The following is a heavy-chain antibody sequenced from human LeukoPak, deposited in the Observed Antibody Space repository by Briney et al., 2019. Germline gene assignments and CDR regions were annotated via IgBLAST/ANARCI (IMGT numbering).Heavy chain of an antibody. J-gene: IGHJ4*02. V-gene: IGHV3-30-3*01. CDR2: ISYDGSNK. CDR1: GFTLSSYA. D-gene: IGHD3-22*01. Sequence: PGGSLRLSCAASGFTLSSYAMHWVRQAPGKGLEWVAVISYDGSNKYYADSVKGRFTISRDNSKNTLYLQMNSLRAEDTAVYYCARVYDSSGYYGYWGQGTLVTVSS. CDR3: ARVYDSSGYYGY.